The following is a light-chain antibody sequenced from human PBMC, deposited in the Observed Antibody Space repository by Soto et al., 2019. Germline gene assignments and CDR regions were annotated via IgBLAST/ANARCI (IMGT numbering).Light chain of an antibody. CDR2: DAS. CDR3: QHYGSSSWT. V-gene: IGKV3-20*01. Sequence: DIVLTQSPGTLSLSPGERATLSCRASQSVTNSLAWYQQKPGQAPRLLVYDASSRATGIPVRFSGSGSGTDFTLSISRLEPEDFAVYYCQHYGSSSWTFGQGTKVDI. J-gene: IGKJ1*01. CDR1: QSVTNS.